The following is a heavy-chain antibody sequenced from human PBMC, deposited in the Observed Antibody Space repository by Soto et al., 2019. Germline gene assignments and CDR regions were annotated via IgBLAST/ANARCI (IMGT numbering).Heavy chain of an antibody. CDR1: GGSITRSSYY. J-gene: IGHJ4*02. CDR3: ASQSPATSGYYCVDY. V-gene: IGHV4-39*01. D-gene: IGHD3-22*01. Sequence: QLQLQESGPGLVKPSETLSLTCTVFGGSITRSSYYWGWIRQPPGKGLEWIGSIYDSGSTYYNPSRKSRFPISVDTSKTQFSLKLSSVTAADTAVYYCASQSPATSGYYCVDYWGQGTLVTVSS. CDR2: IYDSGST.